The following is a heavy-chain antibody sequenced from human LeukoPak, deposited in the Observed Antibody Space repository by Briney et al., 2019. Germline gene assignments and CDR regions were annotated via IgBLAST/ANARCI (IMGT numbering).Heavy chain of an antibody. D-gene: IGHD2-8*01. V-gene: IGHV4-34*01. J-gene: IGHJ6*03. CDR3: ARVRYCPNGVCPDYYYYMDV. CDR2: INHSGST. CDR1: GGSFSDYY. Sequence: SETLSLTCAVYGGSFSDYYWSWIRQPPGKGLEWIGEINHSGSTNYNPSVKSRVTISVDTSKNQFSLKLSSVTAADTAVYYCARVRYCPNGVCPDYYYYMDVWGKGTTVTVSS.